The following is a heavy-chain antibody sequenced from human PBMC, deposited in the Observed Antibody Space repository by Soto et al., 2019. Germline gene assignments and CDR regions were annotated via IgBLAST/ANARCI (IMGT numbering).Heavy chain of an antibody. CDR2: ITPSGGST. D-gene: IGHD1-26*01. J-gene: IGHJ4*02. V-gene: IGHV1-46*01. CDR1: GYTFTDYR. Sequence: QVQLVQSGAEVKEPGASVKVSCKASGYTFTDYRIHWVRQAPGQGLEWMGMITPSGGSTTYAQKFQGRVTMTRDTSTSTVYMELSSLRSEDTAVYYCARERGAWGQGTLVTVSS. CDR3: ARERGA.